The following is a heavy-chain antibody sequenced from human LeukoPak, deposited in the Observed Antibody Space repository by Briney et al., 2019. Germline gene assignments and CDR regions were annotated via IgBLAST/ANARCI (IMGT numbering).Heavy chain of an antibody. CDR3: ARDRDLRAVSGTFDF. CDR2: ISGYNGNT. CDR1: GYTFTNNG. J-gene: IGHJ4*02. Sequence: ASVKVSCKASGYTFTNNGISWVRQAPGQGLEWMGWISGYNGNTDYAQKFQGRVTMTTDTSTSTAYMELRSLRSDDTAVYYCARDRDLRAVSGTFDFWGQGSLVTVSS. V-gene: IGHV1-18*04. D-gene: IGHD6-19*01.